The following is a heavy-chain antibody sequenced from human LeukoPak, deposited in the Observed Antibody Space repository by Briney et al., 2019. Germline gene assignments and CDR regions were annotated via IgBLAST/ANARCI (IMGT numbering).Heavy chain of an antibody. Sequence: ASVTVSCKASGYTFSIYGISWVRQAPGQGLEWMGWISPYNGRTNSAQKVQGRVTMTTDTSTSTAYMELRSLRSDDTAVYYCARVEKIAVGGRDYFDYWGQGTLVTVSS. J-gene: IGHJ4*02. CDR2: ISPYNGRT. V-gene: IGHV1-18*01. CDR3: ARVEKIAVGGRDYFDY. CDR1: GYTFSIYG. D-gene: IGHD6-19*01.